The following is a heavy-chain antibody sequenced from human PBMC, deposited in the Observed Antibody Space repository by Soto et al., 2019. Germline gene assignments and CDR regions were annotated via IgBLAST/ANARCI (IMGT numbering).Heavy chain of an antibody. V-gene: IGHV4-59*01. CDR3: ARYSGTYYVY. CDR2: IYYSGST. D-gene: IGHD1-26*01. CDR1: GGSISSYY. J-gene: IGHJ4*02. Sequence: QVQLQESGPGLVKPSETLSLTCTVSGGSISSYYWTRIRQPPGKGLEWIGFIYYSGSTSYNPSRKSLVTIAVDTSKNQFSLRLSSVTAADTAVYYCARYSGTYYVYWGQGTLVTVSS.